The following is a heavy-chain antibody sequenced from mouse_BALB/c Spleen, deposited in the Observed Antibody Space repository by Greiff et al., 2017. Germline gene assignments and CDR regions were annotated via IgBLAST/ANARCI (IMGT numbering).Heavy chain of an antibody. Sequence: VKLVESGAELAKPGASVKMSCKASGYTFTSYWMHWVKQRPGQGLEWIGYINPSTGYTEYNQKFKDKATLTADKSSSTAYMQLSSLTSEDSAVYYCAREGPYYAMDYWGQGTSVTVSS. CDR1: GYTFTSYW. V-gene: IGHV1-7*01. CDR2: INPSTGYT. J-gene: IGHJ4*01. CDR3: AREGPYYAMDY.